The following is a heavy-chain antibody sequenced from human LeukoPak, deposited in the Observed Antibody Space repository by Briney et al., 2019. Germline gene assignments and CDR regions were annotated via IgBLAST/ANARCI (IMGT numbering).Heavy chain of an antibody. CDR1: GGSFSSYY. Sequence: PSETLTLTCTVSGGSFSSYYWNWIRQPPGKGLEWIAYIFYSGITNYNPSLKNRVTISVDPTKNQLSLKLGSVTAADTAVYYCARGATSLSYFDSRGQGTLVTVSS. CDR3: ARGATSLSYFDS. D-gene: IGHD2/OR15-2a*01. J-gene: IGHJ4*02. V-gene: IGHV4-59*01. CDR2: IFYSGIT.